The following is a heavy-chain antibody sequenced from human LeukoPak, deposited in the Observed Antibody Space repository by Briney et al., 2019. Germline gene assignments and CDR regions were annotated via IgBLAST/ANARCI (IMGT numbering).Heavy chain of an antibody. J-gene: IGHJ4*02. CDR1: GGSFSGYY. Sequence: PSETLSLNCAVYGGSFSGYYWSWIRQPPGKGLEWIGEINHSGSTNYNPSLKSRVTISVDTSKNQFSLKLSSVTAADTAVYYCARGQDKEYYDYVWGSYRYTPYFDYWGQGTLVTVSS. D-gene: IGHD3-16*02. V-gene: IGHV4-34*01. CDR3: ARGQDKEYYDYVWGSYRYTPYFDY. CDR2: INHSGST.